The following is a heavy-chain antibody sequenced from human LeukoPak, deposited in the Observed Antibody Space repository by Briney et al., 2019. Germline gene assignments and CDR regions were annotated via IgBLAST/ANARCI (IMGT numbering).Heavy chain of an antibody. Sequence: GGSLRLSCAASGFTFSSYSMNWVRQAPGKGLEWVSSISNSSSYIYYADSVKGRFTISRDNAKNSLYLQMNSLRAEDTAVYYCARDLYYYDSSGPMDVWGKGGTVSVCS. J-gene: IGHJ6*04. V-gene: IGHV3-21*01. CDR2: ISNSSSYI. D-gene: IGHD3-22*01. CDR3: ARDLYYYDSSGPMDV. CDR1: GFTFSSYS.